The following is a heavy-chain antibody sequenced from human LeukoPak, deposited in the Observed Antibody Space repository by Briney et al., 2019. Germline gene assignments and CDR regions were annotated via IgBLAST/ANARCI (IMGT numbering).Heavy chain of an antibody. CDR2: ISGSGGST. D-gene: IGHD5-18*01. Sequence: GGSLRLSCAASGFTFSSYAMSWVRQAPGKGLEWVSAISGSGGSTYYADSVKGRFTISRDNSKNTLYLQMNSLRAEDTAVYYCVKDTAMGIPIPQYYFDYWGQGTLVTVSS. V-gene: IGHV3-23*01. J-gene: IGHJ4*02. CDR1: GFTFSSYA. CDR3: VKDTAMGIPIPQYYFDY.